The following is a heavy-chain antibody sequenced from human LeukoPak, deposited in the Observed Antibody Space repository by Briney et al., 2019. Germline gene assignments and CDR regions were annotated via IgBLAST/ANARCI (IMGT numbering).Heavy chain of an antibody. CDR2: ISGSGGST. Sequence: AGGSLRLSCAASGFTFSSYAMSWVRQAPGKGLEWVSAISGSGGSTYYADSVKGRFTISRDNSKNTLYLQMNSLRAEDTAAYYCAKHWNYYYYGMDVWGQGTTVTVSS. D-gene: IGHD3-3*01. V-gene: IGHV3-23*01. J-gene: IGHJ6*02. CDR1: GFTFSSYA. CDR3: AKHWNYYYYGMDV.